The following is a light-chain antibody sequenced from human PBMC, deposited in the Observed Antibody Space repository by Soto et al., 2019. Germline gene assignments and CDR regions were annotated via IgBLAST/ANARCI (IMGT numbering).Light chain of an antibody. V-gene: IGKV3-20*01. CDR1: QSVSSSY. J-gene: IGKJ1*01. Sequence: EIVLTQSPGTLSLSPGERATLSCRASQSVSSSYLAWYQQKPGQAPRLLIYGASSRATGFPDRFSGSGSGIEFTLTISRLEPEDFAVYYCQQYGSSSWTFGQGTKVEIK. CDR2: GAS. CDR3: QQYGSSSWT.